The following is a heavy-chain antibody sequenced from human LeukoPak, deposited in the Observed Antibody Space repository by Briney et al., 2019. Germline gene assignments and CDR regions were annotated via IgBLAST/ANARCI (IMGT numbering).Heavy chain of an antibody. CDR1: GYPFASYG. J-gene: IGHJ4*02. CDR2: ISAYKGNT. Sequence: ASVKVSCKASGYPFASYGISWVRQAPGQGLEWMGWISAYKGNTNYAQKFQGRVTMTRDTSISTAYMELSRLRSDDTAVYYCARRVSLGGSYVDYWGQGTLVTVSS. CDR3: ARRVSLGGSYVDY. D-gene: IGHD1-26*01. V-gene: IGHV1-18*01.